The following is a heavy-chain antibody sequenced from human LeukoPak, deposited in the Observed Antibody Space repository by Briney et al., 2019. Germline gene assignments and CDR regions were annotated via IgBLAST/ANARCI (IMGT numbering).Heavy chain of an antibody. CDR1: GFTFSRYG. D-gene: IGHD6-13*01. Sequence: GGSLRLSCAASGFTFSRYGMHWVRQAPGKGLEWVAFIRYDGSSEFYADSVKGRFSISRDNSKNTLYLQMNSLRAEDTAVYYCAKAIAAAGTAGYWGQGALVTVSS. CDR2: IRYDGSSE. V-gene: IGHV3-30*02. CDR3: AKAIAAAGTAGY. J-gene: IGHJ4*02.